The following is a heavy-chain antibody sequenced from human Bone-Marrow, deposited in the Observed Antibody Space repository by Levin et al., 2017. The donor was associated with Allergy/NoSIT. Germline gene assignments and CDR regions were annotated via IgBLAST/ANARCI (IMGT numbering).Heavy chain of an antibody. CDR3: ARENYDTSGQRLHFDS. CDR1: GYTFSSYV. Sequence: ASVKVSCKASGYTFSSYVISWVRQVPGQGLEWMGWSSAYNGRTKYVQKFEDRVNMTTDRSTSTAYMELRSLGSGDTAVYYCARENYDTSGQRLHFDSWGQGTLVTVSS. D-gene: IGHD3-22*01. V-gene: IGHV1-18*01. J-gene: IGHJ4*02. CDR2: SSAYNGRT.